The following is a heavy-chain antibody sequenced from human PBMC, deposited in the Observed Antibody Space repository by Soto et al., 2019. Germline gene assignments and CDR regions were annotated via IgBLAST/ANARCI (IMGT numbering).Heavy chain of an antibody. CDR3: ARRLYGDYDY. CDR2: ISTYNGNT. V-gene: IGHV1-18*01. D-gene: IGHD4-17*01. J-gene: IGHJ4*02. Sequence: GASVKVSCKASGYSFTTSGITWVRQAPGQGLEWMGWISTYNGNTSYAQKLQDRVTLTTDTSTSTAYMELRSLRSDDTAVYYCARRLYGDYDYWGQGTLVTVSS. CDR1: GYSFTTSG.